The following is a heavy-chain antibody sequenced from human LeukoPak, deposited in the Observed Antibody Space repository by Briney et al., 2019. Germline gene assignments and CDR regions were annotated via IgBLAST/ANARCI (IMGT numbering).Heavy chain of an antibody. Sequence: GESLQISCKGSGYSFTSYWIGWVRQMPGKGLEWMGIIYPGDSDTRYSPSFQGQVTISADKSISTAYLQWSSLKASDTAMYYCARRLGGGDGDDAFDIWGQGTMVTVSS. V-gene: IGHV5-51*01. CDR1: GYSFTSYW. D-gene: IGHD2-21*02. CDR3: ARRLGGGDGDDAFDI. CDR2: IYPGDSDT. J-gene: IGHJ3*02.